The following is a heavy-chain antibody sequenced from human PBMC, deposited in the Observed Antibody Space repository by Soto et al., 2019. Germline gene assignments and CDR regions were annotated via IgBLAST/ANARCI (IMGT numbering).Heavy chain of an antibody. CDR3: ARDGSTTPHFQYSGYEYYYYGMDV. CDR1: GFTFSSYA. J-gene: IGHJ6*02. Sequence: QTGGSLRLSCAASGFTFSSYAMHWVRQAPGKGLEWVAVISYDGSNKYYAASVKGRFTISRDTSKNTLYLQMNSLRAEDTAVYYCARDGSTTPHFQYSGYEYYYYGMDVWGQGTTVTVSS. CDR2: ISYDGSNK. D-gene: IGHD5-12*01. V-gene: IGHV3-30-3*01.